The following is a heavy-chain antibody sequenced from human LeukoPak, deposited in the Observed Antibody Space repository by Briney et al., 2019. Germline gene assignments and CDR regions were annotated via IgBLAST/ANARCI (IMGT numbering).Heavy chain of an antibody. J-gene: IGHJ4*02. CDR1: GFTFHGYV. CDR2: ISGDGSER. CDR3: SRDYGSGIDC. V-gene: IGHV3-43*02. D-gene: IGHD3-10*01. Sequence: GGSLRLSCAATGFTFHGYVMHWVRQAPGKGLEWVSLISGDGSERHYADSVKGRFTISRDNSKNTLDLQMNSLRAEDTAIYYCSRDYGSGIDCWGQGTLVTVSS.